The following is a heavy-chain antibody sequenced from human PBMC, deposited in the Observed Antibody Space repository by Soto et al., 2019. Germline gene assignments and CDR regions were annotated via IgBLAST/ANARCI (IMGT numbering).Heavy chain of an antibody. D-gene: IGHD1-26*01. CDR1: GFTFSNSW. CDR2: INSDGSTT. CDR3: ARDRSYTTDY. V-gene: IGHV3-74*01. J-gene: IGHJ4*02. Sequence: GGSLRLACAASGFTFSNSWMHWVRQAPGKGLVWVSYINSDGSTTXYADSVKGRFTISRDNAKNTVDLQITSLTAEDTAVYYCARDRSYTTDYWGQGTLVTVSS.